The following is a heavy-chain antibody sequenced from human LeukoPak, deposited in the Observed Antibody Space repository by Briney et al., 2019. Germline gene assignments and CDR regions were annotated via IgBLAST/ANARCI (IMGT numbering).Heavy chain of an antibody. J-gene: IGHJ6*03. V-gene: IGHV4-39*01. Sequence: PSETLSLTCTVSGGSISSSSYYWGWIRQPPGTGLEWIGSIYYSGSTYYNPSLKSRVTISVDTSKNQFSLNLSSVTAADTAVYYCARATSSYFYYMDVWGKGTTVTISS. CDR2: IYYSGST. CDR1: GGSISSSSYY. CDR3: ARATSSYFYYMDV. D-gene: IGHD5-12*01.